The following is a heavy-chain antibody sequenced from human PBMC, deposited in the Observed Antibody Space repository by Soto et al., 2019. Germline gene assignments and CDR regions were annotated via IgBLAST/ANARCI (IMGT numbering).Heavy chain of an antibody. D-gene: IGHD6-13*01. CDR3: AGISTQYGSSWFSYYYYGMDV. CDR2: IIPIFGTA. J-gene: IGHJ6*02. Sequence: QVQLVQSGAEVKKPGSSVKVSCKASGGTFSSYAISWVRQAPGQGLEWMGEIIPIFGTANYAHKFQGRVTITADESTSTAYMELSSLRSEDTAVYYCAGISTQYGSSWFSYYYYGMDVWGQGTTVTVSS. V-gene: IGHV1-69*01. CDR1: GGTFSSYA.